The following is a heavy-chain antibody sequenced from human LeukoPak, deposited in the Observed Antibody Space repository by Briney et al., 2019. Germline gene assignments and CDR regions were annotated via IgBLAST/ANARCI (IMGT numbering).Heavy chain of an antibody. V-gene: IGHV1-18*01. CDR3: ARVIILDWYFDL. CDR2: ISAYNGNT. J-gene: IGHJ2*01. CDR1: GYTFTSYG. D-gene: IGHD3-10*01. Sequence: ASVKVSCKASGYTFTSYGISWVRQAPGQGLEWMGWISAYNGNTNYAQKLQGRVTMTTDTSTSTAYMELSRLRSDDTAVYYCARVIILDWYFDLWGRGTLVTVSS.